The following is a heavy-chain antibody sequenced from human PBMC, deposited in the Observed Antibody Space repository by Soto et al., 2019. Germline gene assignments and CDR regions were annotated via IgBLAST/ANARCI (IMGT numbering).Heavy chain of an antibody. Sequence: QVQLQESGPGLVKPSQTLSLTCTVSGGSISSGDYYWSWISQPPGKGLEWIGYIYYSGSTYYNPSLKSRVTTSVDTSKNQFSLKLSSVTAADTAVYYCARAVRDSSGWFYYFDYWGQGTLVTVSS. CDR3: ARAVRDSSGWFYYFDY. J-gene: IGHJ4*02. CDR2: IYYSGST. D-gene: IGHD6-19*01. V-gene: IGHV4-30-4*01. CDR1: GGSISSGDYY.